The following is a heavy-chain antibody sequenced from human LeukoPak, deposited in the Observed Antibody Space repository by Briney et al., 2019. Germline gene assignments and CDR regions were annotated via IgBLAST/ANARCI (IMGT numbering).Heavy chain of an antibody. Sequence: SETLSLTCTVSGGSISSNSYFWAWIRQPPGKGLEWIGGTFYSGTTYYNPSLKSRVTISVDTSKNQFSLKVASVTAADTAVYYCARRAAYNNYYFDYWGQGILVTVSS. D-gene: IGHD1-1*01. J-gene: IGHJ4*02. CDR1: GGSISSNSYF. CDR2: TFYSGTT. V-gene: IGHV4-39*01. CDR3: ARRAAYNNYYFDY.